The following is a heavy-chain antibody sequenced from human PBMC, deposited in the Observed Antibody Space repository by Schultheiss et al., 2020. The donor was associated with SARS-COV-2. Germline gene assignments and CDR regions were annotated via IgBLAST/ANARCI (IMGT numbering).Heavy chain of an antibody. Sequence: SQTLSLTCTVSGGSISTSNYYWGWIRQPPGKGLEWIGSIYHSGSTHYNPSLSPSLKSRISISVDTPKNQFSLRLTSVTAADTAVYYCGNLPASRHYYHYYMDVWGKGTTVTVSS. CDR3: GNLPASRHYYHYYMDV. CDR2: IYHSGST. D-gene: IGHD2-2*01. V-gene: IGHV4-39*01. CDR1: GGSISTSNYY. J-gene: IGHJ6*03.